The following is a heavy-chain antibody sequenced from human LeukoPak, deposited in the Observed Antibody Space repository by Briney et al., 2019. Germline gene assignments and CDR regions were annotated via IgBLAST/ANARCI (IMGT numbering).Heavy chain of an antibody. CDR3: ARSGRYCSSTSCYYYYYYGMDV. Sequence: SETLSLTCAVYGGSFSGYYWSWIRQPPGKGLEWIGEINHSGSTNYNPSLKSRVTISVDTSKNRFSLKLSSVTAADTAVYYCARSGRYCSSTSCYYYYYYGMDVWGQGTTVTVSS. CDR1: GGSFSGYY. CDR2: INHSGST. D-gene: IGHD2-2*01. J-gene: IGHJ6*02. V-gene: IGHV4-34*01.